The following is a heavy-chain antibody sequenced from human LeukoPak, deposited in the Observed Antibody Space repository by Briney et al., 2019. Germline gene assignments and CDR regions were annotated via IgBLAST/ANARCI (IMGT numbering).Heavy chain of an antibody. CDR3: ARDRGPRTGFMVREAYDY. D-gene: IGHD3-10*01. CDR2: ISSSSSYI. J-gene: IGHJ4*02. Sequence: TSGGSLRLSCAASGFTFSSYSMNWVRQAPGKGLEWVSSISSSSSYIYYADSVKGRFTISRDNAKNSLYLQMNSLRAEDTAVYYCARDRGPRTGFMVREAYDYWGQGTLVTVSS. V-gene: IGHV3-21*01. CDR1: GFTFSSYS.